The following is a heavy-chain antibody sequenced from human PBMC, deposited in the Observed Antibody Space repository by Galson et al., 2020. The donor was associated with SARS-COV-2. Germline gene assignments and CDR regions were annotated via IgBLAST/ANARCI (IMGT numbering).Heavy chain of an antibody. Sequence: SGPTLVKPTQTLTLTCTFSGFSLSTSGMCVSWIRQPPGKALEWLALIDWDDDKYYSTSLKTRLTISKDTSKNQVVLTMTNMDPVDTATYYCARIRSTRGYSYGYFDYWGQGTLVTVSS. CDR2: IDWDDDK. D-gene: IGHD5-18*01. CDR1: GFSLSTSGMC. V-gene: IGHV2-70*01. CDR3: ARIRSTRGYSYGYFDY. J-gene: IGHJ4*02.